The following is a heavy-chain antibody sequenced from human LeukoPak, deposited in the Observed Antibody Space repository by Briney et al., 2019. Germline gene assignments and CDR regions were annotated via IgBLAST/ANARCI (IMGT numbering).Heavy chain of an antibody. J-gene: IGHJ6*03. CDR1: GGTFSSYA. CDR3: ARGAKVAVGSSLYYYYYYYMDV. CDR2: IIPIFGTA. Sequence: SVKVSCKASGGTFSSYAISWVRQAPGQGLEWMGGIIPIFGTANYAQKLQGRVTITADKSTSTAYMELSSLRSEDTAVYYCARGAKVAVGSSLYYYYYYYMDVWGKGTTVTVSS. V-gene: IGHV1-69*06. D-gene: IGHD6-6*01.